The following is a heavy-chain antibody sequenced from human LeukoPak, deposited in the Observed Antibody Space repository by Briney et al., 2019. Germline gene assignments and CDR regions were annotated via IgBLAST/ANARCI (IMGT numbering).Heavy chain of an antibody. CDR2: IRYDGSNK. J-gene: IGHJ4*02. V-gene: IGHV3-30*02. CDR1: GFTFSSYG. CDR3: AKDGPIVVVPAARAASYYFDY. D-gene: IGHD2-2*01. Sequence: GGSLRLSCAASGFTFSSYGMHWVRQAPGKGLEWVAFIRYDGSNKYYADSVKGRFTISRDNSKNTLYLQMNSLRAEDTAVYYCAKDGPIVVVPAARAASYYFDYWGQETLVTVSS.